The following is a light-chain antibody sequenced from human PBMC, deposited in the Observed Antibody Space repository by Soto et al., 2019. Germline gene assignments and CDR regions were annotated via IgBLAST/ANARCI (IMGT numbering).Light chain of an antibody. V-gene: IGKV1-27*01. CDR1: QGISNY. CDR2: AAS. CDR3: QKYNSAPLT. Sequence: DIPMGPSPSSLSASVVCRTPIPCRASQGISNYLAWYQQKPGKVPKLLIYAASTLQSGVPSRFSGSGSGTDFTLTISSLQPEDVATYYCQKYNSAPLTFGGGTKV. J-gene: IGKJ4*01.